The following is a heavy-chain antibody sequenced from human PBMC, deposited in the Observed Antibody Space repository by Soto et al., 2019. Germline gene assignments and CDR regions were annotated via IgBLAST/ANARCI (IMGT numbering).Heavy chain of an antibody. V-gene: IGHV1-8*01. CDR2: MNPNSGNT. D-gene: IGHD2-8*01. J-gene: IGHJ4*02. Sequence: ASAMVSFPGSGAPLTSSNSNLVRQATGQGLEWMGWMNPNSGNTGYAQKFQDRITLTRDTSITTAYMELSSLRSDDTAVYFCVRYGVAATYWGQGTQVTGSS. CDR3: VRYGVAATY. CDR1: GAPLTSSN.